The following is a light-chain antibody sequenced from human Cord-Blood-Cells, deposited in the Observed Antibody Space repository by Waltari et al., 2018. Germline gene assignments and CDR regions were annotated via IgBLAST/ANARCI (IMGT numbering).Light chain of an antibody. J-gene: IGLJ1*01. CDR2: LNSDGRH. Sequence: LVPTQPPSTSASLVATIKLNYTLTSEHSRYAFACHQPQPENGPRYLMMLNSDGRHSKGDGIPDRFSGSSSGAERYLSISSLHSEDEADYYCQTWGNGIHVFGTGTKVTVL. V-gene: IGLV4-69*01. CDR3: QTWGNGIHV. CDR1: SEHSRYA.